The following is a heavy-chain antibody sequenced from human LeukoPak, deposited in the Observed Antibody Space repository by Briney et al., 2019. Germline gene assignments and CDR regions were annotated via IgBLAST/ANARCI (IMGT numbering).Heavy chain of an antibody. CDR1: GDSVSSNSAA. CDR3: ASDAGATLDAFDI. D-gene: IGHD1-26*01. V-gene: IGHV6-1*01. Sequence: PSQTLSLTCAISGDSVSSNSAAWNWIRQSPSRGLEWLGRTYYRSKWNYDYAVSVKSRITINPDTSKNQFSLQMNFVTPEDTAVYYCASDAGATLDAFDIWGQGTMVTVSS. CDR2: TYYRSKWNY. J-gene: IGHJ3*02.